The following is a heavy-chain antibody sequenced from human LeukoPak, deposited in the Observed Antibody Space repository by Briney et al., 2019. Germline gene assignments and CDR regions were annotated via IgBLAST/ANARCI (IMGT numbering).Heavy chain of an antibody. D-gene: IGHD2-2*01. J-gene: IGHJ4*02. Sequence: PGGSLRLSCAASGFTFSNAWMSWVRQAPGKGLEWVGRIKSKTDGGTTDYAAPVKGRFTISRDDSKNTLYLQINSLKTEDTAVYYCTKVAIGDFFNYWSQGTLVTVSS. V-gene: IGHV3-15*01. CDR2: IKSKTDGGTT. CDR1: GFTFSNAW. CDR3: TKVAIGDFFNY.